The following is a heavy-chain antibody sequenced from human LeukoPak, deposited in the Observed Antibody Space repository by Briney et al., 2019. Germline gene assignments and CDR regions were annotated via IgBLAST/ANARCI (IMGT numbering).Heavy chain of an antibody. CDR3: ARGQGYSGSYYYFDY. V-gene: IGHV1-2*02. CDR1: GYTFTGYY. Sequence: GASVKVSCKASGYTFTGYYMHWVRQAPGQGLEWMGWINPNSGGTNYAQKFQGRVTMTRDTSISTAYMELSRLRSDDTAVYYCARGQGYSGSYYYFDYWGQGTLVTLS. CDR2: INPNSGGT. D-gene: IGHD1-26*01. J-gene: IGHJ4*02.